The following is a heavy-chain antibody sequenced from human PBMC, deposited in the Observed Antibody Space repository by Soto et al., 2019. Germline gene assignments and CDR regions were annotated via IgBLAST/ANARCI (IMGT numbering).Heavy chain of an antibody. CDR3: ARDSGSGSSWYNWFDP. J-gene: IGHJ5*02. CDR1: GGTFGSYA. D-gene: IGHD6-13*01. CDR2: IIPIFGTA. V-gene: IGHV1-69*13. Sequence: SLKVTCKASGGTFGSYAISWVRQAPGQGLEWMGGIIPIFGTANYAQKFQGRVTITADESTSTAYMELSSLRSEDTAVYYCARDSGSGSSWYNWFDPWGQGTLVTVSS.